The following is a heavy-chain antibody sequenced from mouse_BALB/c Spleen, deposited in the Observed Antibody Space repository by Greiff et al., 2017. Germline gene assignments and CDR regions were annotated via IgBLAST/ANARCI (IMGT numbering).Heavy chain of an antibody. CDR2: INPSNGGT. CDR3: KCEVAY. CDR1: GYTFTSYY. V-gene: IGHV1S81*02. J-gene: IGHJ3*01. D-gene: IGHD1-3*01. Sequence: QVHVKQSGAELVKPGASVKLSCKASGYTFTSYYMYWVKQRPGQGLEWIGEINPSNGGTNYNEKFKSKATLTVDKSSSTAYMQLSSLTSEDSAVYYCKCEVAYWGQGTLVTVSA.